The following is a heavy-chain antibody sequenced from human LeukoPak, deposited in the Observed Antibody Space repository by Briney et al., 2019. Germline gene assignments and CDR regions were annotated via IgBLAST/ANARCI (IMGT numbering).Heavy chain of an antibody. J-gene: IGHJ4*02. Sequence: GGSLRLSCAASGFTFSSYWMSGVRQAPGKGLEWVANIKQDGSEKYHVDSVKGRFTISRDNAKNSLYLQMNSLRAEDTAVYYCASQEYYYGSGSYYPLDYWGQGTLVTVSS. D-gene: IGHD3-10*01. CDR2: IKQDGSEK. V-gene: IGHV3-7*01. CDR3: ASQEYYYGSGSYYPLDY. CDR1: GFTFSSYW.